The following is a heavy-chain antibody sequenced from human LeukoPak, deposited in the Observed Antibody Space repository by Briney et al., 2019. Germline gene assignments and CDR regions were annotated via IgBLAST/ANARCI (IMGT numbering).Heavy chain of an antibody. CDR3: ARVVTWFDP. Sequence: ETWVSLRLSCAASGFAFSSFWMSWVRQAPGKGLEWVAHIKEDGSMQSYEDSVKGRFTISRDNAKNSVYLQMNSLRAEDTAVYYCARVVTWFDPWGQGSLVSVSS. CDR1: GFAFSSFW. V-gene: IGHV3-7*04. J-gene: IGHJ5*02. CDR2: IKEDGSMQ.